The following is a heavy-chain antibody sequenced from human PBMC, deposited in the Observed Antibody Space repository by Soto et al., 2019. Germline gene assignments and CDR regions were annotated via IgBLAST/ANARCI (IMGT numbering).Heavy chain of an antibody. J-gene: IGHJ6*02. V-gene: IGHV3-48*03. CDR2: ISSSGSII. Sequence: EVQLVESGGGLVQPGGSLRLSCAASGFTFSSYEMNWVRQAPGKGLEWVSYISSSGSIIYYADSVKGRFTISRDNTKNSLYLHMQSLRDEDTAVYYCARSPHEPSVLWSGYYAYYYYGMYVWVQVTTVAVSS. D-gene: IGHD3-3*01. CDR1: GFTFSSYE. CDR3: ARSPHEPSVLWSGYYAYYYYGMYV.